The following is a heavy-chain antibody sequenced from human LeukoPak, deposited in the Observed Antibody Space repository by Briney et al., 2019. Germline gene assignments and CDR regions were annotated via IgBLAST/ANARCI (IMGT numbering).Heavy chain of an antibody. Sequence: GSSVKVSCKASGGTFSSYAISWVRQAPGQGLGWMGRIIPILGIANYAQKFQGRVTITADKSTSTAYMELSSLRSEDTAVYYCARDWERDYYYGMDVWGQGTTVTVSS. V-gene: IGHV1-69*04. CDR1: GGTFSSYA. D-gene: IGHD1-26*01. CDR2: IIPILGIA. J-gene: IGHJ6*02. CDR3: ARDWERDYYYGMDV.